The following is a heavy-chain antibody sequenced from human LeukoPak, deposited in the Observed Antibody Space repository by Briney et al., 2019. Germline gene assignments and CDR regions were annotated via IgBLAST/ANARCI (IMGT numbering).Heavy chain of an antibody. CDR2: ISSSGSTI. CDR1: GFTFSSYE. Sequence: GGSLRLSCAASGFTFSSYEMNWVRQAPGKGLEWVSYISSSGSTIYYADSVKGRFTISRDNAKNSLYLQMNSLRAEDTALYYCARGRIAANDAFDIWGQGTMVTVSS. CDR3: ARGRIAANDAFDI. D-gene: IGHD6-13*01. J-gene: IGHJ3*02. V-gene: IGHV3-48*03.